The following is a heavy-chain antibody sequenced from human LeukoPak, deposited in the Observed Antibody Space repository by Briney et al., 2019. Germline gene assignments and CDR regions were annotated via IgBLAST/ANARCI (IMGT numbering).Heavy chain of an antibody. CDR1: GGTFSSYA. J-gene: IGHJ3*02. CDR2: IIPIFGTA. V-gene: IGHV1-69*01. Sequence: SVKVSCKASGGTFSSYAISWVRQAPGQGLEWMGGIIPIFGTANYAQKFQGRVTITVDESTSTAYMELSSLRSEDTAVYYCALFGYYDILTGSDAFDIWGQGTMVTVSS. CDR3: ALFGYYDILTGSDAFDI. D-gene: IGHD3-9*01.